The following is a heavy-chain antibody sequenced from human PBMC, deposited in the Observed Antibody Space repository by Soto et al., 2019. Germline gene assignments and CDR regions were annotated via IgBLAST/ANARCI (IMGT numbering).Heavy chain of an antibody. CDR3: ASGDCSGGSCYFH. Sequence: GGSLRLSCAASGFTFSSYAMSWVRQAPGKGLEWVSAISGSGGSTYYADSVKGRFTISRDNSKNTLYLQMNSLRAEGTAVYYCASGDCSGGSCYFHWGQGTLVTVSS. J-gene: IGHJ4*02. CDR1: GFTFSSYA. CDR2: ISGSGGST. V-gene: IGHV3-23*01. D-gene: IGHD2-15*01.